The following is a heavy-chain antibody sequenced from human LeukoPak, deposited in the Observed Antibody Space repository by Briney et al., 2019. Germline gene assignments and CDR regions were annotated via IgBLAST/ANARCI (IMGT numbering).Heavy chain of an antibody. CDR3: AKEHYDGSGSYPEY. Sequence: GGSLRLSCEASGFTFSSYGMHWVRQAPGKGLEWVAVISYDGSDKYYADPVKGRFTISRDNSKNTLYLQMNSLRAEDTAVYYCAKEHYDGSGSYPEYWGQGTLVTVFS. J-gene: IGHJ4*02. V-gene: IGHV3-30*18. CDR2: ISYDGSDK. CDR1: GFTFSSYG. D-gene: IGHD3-10*01.